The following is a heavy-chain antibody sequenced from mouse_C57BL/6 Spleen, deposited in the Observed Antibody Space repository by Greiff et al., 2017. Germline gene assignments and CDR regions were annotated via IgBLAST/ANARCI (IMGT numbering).Heavy chain of an antibody. V-gene: IGHV1-64*01. CDR1: GYTFTSYW. CDR3: AREGAYYSNFYAMDY. D-gene: IGHD2-5*01. J-gene: IGHJ4*01. CDR2: IHPNSGST. Sequence: QVQLQQPGAELVKPGASVKLSCKASGYTFTSYWMHWVKQRPGQGLEWIGMIHPNSGSTNYNEKFKSKATLTVDKSSSTAYMQLSSLTSEDSAVYYWAREGAYYSNFYAMDYWGQGTSVTVSS.